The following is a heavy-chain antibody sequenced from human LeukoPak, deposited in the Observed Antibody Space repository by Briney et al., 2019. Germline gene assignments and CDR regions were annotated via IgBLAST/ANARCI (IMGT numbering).Heavy chain of an antibody. CDR1: GFTFSTYN. CDR2: ITSTSSYV. Sequence: GGSLRLSCEASGFTFSTYNMNWVRQAPGKRLEWVSSITSTSSYVFYADSVKGRFTISRDNAKNSLYLQMNSLRAEDTAIYYCAKGGYCSGGTCYPLNAFDIWGQGTMVTVSS. CDR3: AKGGYCSGGTCYPLNAFDI. J-gene: IGHJ3*02. V-gene: IGHV3-21*01. D-gene: IGHD2-15*01.